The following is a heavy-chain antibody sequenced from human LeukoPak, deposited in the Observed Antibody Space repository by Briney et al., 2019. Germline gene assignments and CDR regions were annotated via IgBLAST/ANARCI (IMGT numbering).Heavy chain of an antibody. D-gene: IGHD6-13*01. J-gene: IGHJ6*02. V-gene: IGHV4-39*01. CDR1: GGSMSSSSYY. Sequence: SETLSLTCTVSGGSMSSSSYYWGWIRQPPGEGLEWIGSIYCSGSTNYNPSLKSRGTISVDTSKNQFSLNLPSVTAADTAVYYCARQMTAAGYYHYYYGMDVWGQGTTVTVSS. CDR2: IYCSGST. CDR3: ARQMTAAGYYHYYYGMDV.